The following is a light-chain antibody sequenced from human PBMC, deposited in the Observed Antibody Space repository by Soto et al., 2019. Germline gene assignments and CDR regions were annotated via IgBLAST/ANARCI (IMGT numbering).Light chain of an antibody. V-gene: IGKV1-33*01. J-gene: IGKJ5*01. CDR3: QQYDNLPIT. Sequence: DLQMTQSPSSLSASVGDRVTITCQASQDISNYLNWYQQKPGKAPKLLIYDASNLETGVPSRFSGSGSGPDFTFTISSLQPEDIATYYCQQYDNLPITFGQGTRLEIK. CDR2: DAS. CDR1: QDISNY.